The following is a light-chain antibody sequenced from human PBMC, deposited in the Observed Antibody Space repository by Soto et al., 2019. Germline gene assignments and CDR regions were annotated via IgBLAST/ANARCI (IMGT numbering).Light chain of an antibody. CDR2: DAS. CDR1: QSVRSN. V-gene: IGKV3-11*01. CDR3: QQRSNWPPLT. J-gene: IGKJ4*01. Sequence: EKVMTQSPATLSVSPGERATLSCGASQSVRSNVAWYQQKPGQAPRLLIYDASNRATGIPARFSGSGSGTDFTLTISSLEPEDFAVYYCQQRSNWPPLTFGGGTKVDIK.